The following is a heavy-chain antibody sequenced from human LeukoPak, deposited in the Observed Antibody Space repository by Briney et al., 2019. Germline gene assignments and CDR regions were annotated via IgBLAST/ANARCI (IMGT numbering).Heavy chain of an antibody. J-gene: IGHJ4*02. V-gene: IGHV4-34*01. Sequence: SSETLSLTCAVYGGSFSGYYWSWIRQPPGKGLEWIGEINHSGSNNYNPSLKSRVTISVDTSKNQFSLKLSSVAAADTAVYYCAKGRWHQSYWGQGTLVTVSS. D-gene: IGHD5-24*01. CDR2: INHSGSN. CDR3: AKGRWHQSY. CDR1: GGSFSGYY.